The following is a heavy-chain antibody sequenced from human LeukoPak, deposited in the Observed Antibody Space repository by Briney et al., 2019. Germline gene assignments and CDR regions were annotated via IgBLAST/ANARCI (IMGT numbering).Heavy chain of an antibody. CDR3: AKSLVGAAGVFDS. CDR2: ISGSGGST. Sequence: PGGSLXLSCAASGFTFSSYAMSWVRQAPGKGLEXGSAISGSGGSTYYADSVKGRFTISRDNSKNTLYLQMNSLRAEDTAVYHCAKSLVGAAGVFDSWGQGTLLTVSS. CDR1: GFTFSSYA. D-gene: IGHD1-26*01. J-gene: IGHJ4*02. V-gene: IGHV3-23*01.